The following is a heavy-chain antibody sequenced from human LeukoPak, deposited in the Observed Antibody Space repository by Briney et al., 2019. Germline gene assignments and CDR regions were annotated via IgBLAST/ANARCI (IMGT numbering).Heavy chain of an antibody. CDR2: ISWNSASV. D-gene: IGHD6-13*01. Sequence: GGSLRLSCAASGFTFSSYGMHWVRQAPGKGLEWVSSISWNSASVGYVDSVKGRFTISRDNAKNSLYLQMNSLRAEDTALYYCAKDYGYSSSWYDYWGQGTLVTVSS. J-gene: IGHJ4*02. CDR3: AKDYGYSSSWYDY. V-gene: IGHV3-9*01. CDR1: GFTFSSYG.